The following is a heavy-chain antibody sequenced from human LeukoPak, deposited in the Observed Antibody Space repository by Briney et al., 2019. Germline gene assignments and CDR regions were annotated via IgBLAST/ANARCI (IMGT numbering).Heavy chain of an antibody. CDR3: ARGRSWNYL. Sequence: SGGSLRLSCAGSAFTYSPYWMSWLRQAPGKGLEWVANIKQDGSEKNYVDSVEGRFSISRDNAKNSLILQMNSLREEDTAVYYCARGRSWNYLWGQGTLVTVSS. J-gene: IGHJ4*02. V-gene: IGHV3-7*01. CDR1: AFTYSPYW. D-gene: IGHD1-7*01. CDR2: IKQDGSEK.